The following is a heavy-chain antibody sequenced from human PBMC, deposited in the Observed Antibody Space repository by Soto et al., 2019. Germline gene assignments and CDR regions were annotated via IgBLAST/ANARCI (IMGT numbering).Heavy chain of an antibody. Sequence: EVQLVESGGVVVQPGGSLRLSCAASGFTFDDYTMHWVRQAPGKGLGWVSIISWDGGSTYYADSVKGRFTIARDNSKNSLYLQMNSLRTEDTALYYCAKDSAGAAAGTFDYWGQGTLVTVSS. J-gene: IGHJ4*02. D-gene: IGHD6-13*01. CDR3: AKDSAGAAAGTFDY. CDR1: GFTFDDYT. CDR2: ISWDGGST. V-gene: IGHV3-43*01.